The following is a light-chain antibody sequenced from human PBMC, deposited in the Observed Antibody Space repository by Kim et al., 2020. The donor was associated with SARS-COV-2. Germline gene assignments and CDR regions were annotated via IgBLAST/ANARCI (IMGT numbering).Light chain of an antibody. V-gene: IGKV3-20*01. CDR1: QSVSSSY. CDR3: QQYGSYIT. Sequence: EIVLTQSPGTLSLSPGERATLSCRASQSVSSSYLAWYQQKPGQAPRLLIYGASSRATGIPDRFSGSGSETDFTLTISRLEPEDFAVYYYQQYGSYITFGQGTRLEIK. J-gene: IGKJ5*01. CDR2: GAS.